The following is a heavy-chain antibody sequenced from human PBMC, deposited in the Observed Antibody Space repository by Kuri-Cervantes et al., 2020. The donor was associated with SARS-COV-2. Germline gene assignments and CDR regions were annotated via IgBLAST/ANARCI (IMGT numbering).Heavy chain of an antibody. CDR3: ASELLWFGEC. Sequence: GGSLRLSCAASGFTFSSYSMNWVRQAPGKGLEWVAVISYDGSNKYYADSVKGRFTISRDNSKNTLYLQMNSLRAEDTAVYYCASELLWFGECWGQGTLVTVSS. CDR2: ISYDGSNK. J-gene: IGHJ4*02. V-gene: IGHV3-30*03. CDR1: GFTFSSYS. D-gene: IGHD3-10*01.